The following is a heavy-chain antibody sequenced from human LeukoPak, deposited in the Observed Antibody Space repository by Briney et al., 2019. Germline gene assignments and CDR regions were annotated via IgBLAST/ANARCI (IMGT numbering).Heavy chain of an antibody. CDR1: GFNFRDHW. CDR2: IKNDGSET. V-gene: IGHV3-7*03. J-gene: IGHJ6*02. D-gene: IGHD3-10*01. Sequence: PGGSLRLSCAVSGFNFRDHWMDWVRQAPGKGLEWVGHIKNDGSETCYLDSLKGRFSISRDNTNNALYLQMNSLRVEDTAVYYCAPQQSYYYGSGRLYGMDVWGQGTTVTVSS. CDR3: APQQSYYYGSGRLYGMDV.